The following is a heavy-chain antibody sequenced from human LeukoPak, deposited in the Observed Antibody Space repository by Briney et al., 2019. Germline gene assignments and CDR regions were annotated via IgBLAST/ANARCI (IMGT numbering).Heavy chain of an antibody. Sequence: SETLSLTCAVYGGSFSGYYWSWIRQPPGKGLEWIGEINHSGGTNYNPSLKSRVTISVDTSKNQFSLKLSSVTAADTAVYYCARGTTVTTDYWGQGTLVTVSS. J-gene: IGHJ4*02. CDR2: INHSGGT. CDR3: ARGTTVTTDY. V-gene: IGHV4-34*01. D-gene: IGHD4-17*01. CDR1: GGSFSGYY.